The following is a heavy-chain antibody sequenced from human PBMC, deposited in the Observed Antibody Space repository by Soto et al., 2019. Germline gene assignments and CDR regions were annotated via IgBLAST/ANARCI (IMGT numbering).Heavy chain of an antibody. D-gene: IGHD2-21*01. CDR3: VRGGGGGQFDY. J-gene: IGHJ4*02. V-gene: IGHV3-11*06. CDR2: ISINSNYR. CDR1: GFSLSAFY. Sequence: QIQLVESGGGLVKPGGSLRLSCAAAGFSLSAFYMSWIRQAPGKGLEWVSYISINSNYREYADSVKGRHTISRDNAKNSLYLQMNSLRGEDTAVYYCVRGGGGGQFDYWGQGTLVSVSS.